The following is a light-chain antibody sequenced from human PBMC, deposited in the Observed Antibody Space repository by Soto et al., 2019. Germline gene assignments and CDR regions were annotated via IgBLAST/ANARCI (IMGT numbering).Light chain of an antibody. V-gene: IGLV1-51*01. CDR2: DNN. J-gene: IGLJ1*01. CDR1: SSNIGNNY. Sequence: QSVLTQPPSVSAAPGQKVTISCSGSSSNIGNNYVSWYQQVPGTAPKLLIYDNNKRPSGNPDRFSGSKSGTSATLGISGLQTGDEADYYCGTWDSSLSVHGFADGTKVTVL. CDR3: GTWDSSLSVHG.